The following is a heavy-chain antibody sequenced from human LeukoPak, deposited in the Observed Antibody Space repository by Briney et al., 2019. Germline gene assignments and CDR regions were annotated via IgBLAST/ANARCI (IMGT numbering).Heavy chain of an antibody. D-gene: IGHD6-13*01. J-gene: IGHJ4*02. V-gene: IGHV3-23*01. CDR1: GFTFSSYA. CDR3: AKSLDGSSSSPLGY. Sequence: GGSLRLSCVTSGFTFSSYAMSWVRQAPGKGLEWVSAISGSSDDTKYTDSVKGRFTISRDNSKNTLYLKMNSLRAEDTAVYYCAKSLDGSSSSPLGYWGQGTLVTVSS. CDR2: ISGSSDDT.